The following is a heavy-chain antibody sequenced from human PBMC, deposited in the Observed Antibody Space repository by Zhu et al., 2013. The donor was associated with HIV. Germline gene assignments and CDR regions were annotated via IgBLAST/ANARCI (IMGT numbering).Heavy chain of an antibody. D-gene: IGHD6-19*01. CDR2: IIPIFGTA. J-gene: IGHJ6*04. Sequence: QVQLVQSGAEVKKPGSSVKVSCKASGGTFSSYAISWVRQAPGQGLEWMGGIIPIFGTANYAQKFQGRVTITADKSTSTAYMELSSLRSEDTAVYYCARGQWLAKYYYYYYGNGRLGPKGPRSPSPQ. CDR3: ARGQWLAKYYYYYYGNGR. V-gene: IGHV1-69*06. CDR1: GGTFSSYA.